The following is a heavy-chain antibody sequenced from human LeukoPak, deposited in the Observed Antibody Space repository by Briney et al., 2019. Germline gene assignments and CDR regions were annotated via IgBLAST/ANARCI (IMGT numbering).Heavy chain of an antibody. CDR2: ISAYNGNT. J-gene: IGHJ5*02. Sequence: ASVKVSCKASGYTFTSYGISWARQAPGQGLEWMGWISAYNGNTNYAQKLQGRVTMTTDTSTSTAYMELRSLRSDDTAVYYCARGAAAAGTLKSFDPWGQGTLVTVSS. CDR3: ARGAAAAGTLKSFDP. V-gene: IGHV1-18*01. D-gene: IGHD6-13*01. CDR1: GYTFTSYG.